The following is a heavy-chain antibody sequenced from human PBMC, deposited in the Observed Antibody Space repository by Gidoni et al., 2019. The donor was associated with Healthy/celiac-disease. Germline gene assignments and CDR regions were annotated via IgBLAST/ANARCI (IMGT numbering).Heavy chain of an antibody. CDR3: AKDISGGFDY. J-gene: IGHJ4*02. V-gene: IGHV3-43*01. CDR2: ISWDCGST. Sequence: EVQLVESVGVVVQPGGSLRISCAASGFTFDDYTMHWVRQAPGKGLEWVFLISWDCGSTYYADSVKGRFTISRDNSKNSLYLQMNSLRTEDTALYYCAKDISGGFDYWGQGTLVTVSS. CDR1: GFTFDDYT.